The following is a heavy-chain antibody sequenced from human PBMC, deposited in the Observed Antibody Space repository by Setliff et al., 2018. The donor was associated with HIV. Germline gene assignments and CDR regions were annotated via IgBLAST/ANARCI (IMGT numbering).Heavy chain of an antibody. CDR2: IYTSGST. CDR1: GGSISSGSYY. J-gene: IGHJ4*02. D-gene: IGHD1-26*01. CDR3: ALLYPYSGYLGY. V-gene: IGHV4-61*02. Sequence: SETLSLTCTVSGGSISSGSYYWSWIRQPAGKGLEWIGRIYTSGSTNYNPPLKSRVTISVDTSKNQFSLKLSSVTAADTAIYYCALLYPYSGYLGYWGQGTLVTVSS.